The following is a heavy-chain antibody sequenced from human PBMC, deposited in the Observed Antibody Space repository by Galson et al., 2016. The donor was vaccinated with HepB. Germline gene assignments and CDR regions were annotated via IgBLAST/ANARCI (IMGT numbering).Heavy chain of an antibody. D-gene: IGHD3-10*01. CDR1: GFTFSSYG. CDR3: AKDRTPFAFLWFGEFDY. CDR2: ISYDGSNK. J-gene: IGHJ4*02. V-gene: IGHV3-30*18. Sequence: SLRLSCAASGFTFSSYGLHWVRQAPGKGLEWVAVISYDGSNKFYADSVKGRFTISRDNSENTLYLQMNSLRAEDTAVYYCAKDRTPFAFLWFGEFDYWGQGTLVTASS.